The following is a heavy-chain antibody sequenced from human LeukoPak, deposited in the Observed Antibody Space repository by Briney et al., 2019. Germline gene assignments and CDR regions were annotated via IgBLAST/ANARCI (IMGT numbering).Heavy chain of an antibody. Sequence: RSLRLSCAASGFTFSSYAMHWVRQAPGKGLEWVALISHDESNKYYADSVKGRFTISRDNSKNTLYLQMNSLRDEDTAVYYCARDPAYTSGWYPYYFDYWGQGTLVTVSS. D-gene: IGHD6-19*01. CDR3: ARDPAYTSGWYPYYFDY. CDR2: ISHDESNK. V-gene: IGHV3-30-3*01. J-gene: IGHJ4*02. CDR1: GFTFSSYA.